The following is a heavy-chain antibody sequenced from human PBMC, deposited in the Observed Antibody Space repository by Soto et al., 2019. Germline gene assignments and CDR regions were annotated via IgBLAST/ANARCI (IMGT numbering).Heavy chain of an antibody. D-gene: IGHD6-19*01. J-gene: IGHJ4*02. Sequence: PGGSLRLSCAASGFTFSSYAMSWVRQAPGKGLEWVSAISGSGGSTYYADSVKGRFTISRDNSKNTLYLQMNSLRAEDTAVYYRAKTRSSGWFLDYWGQGTLVTVSS. CDR1: GFTFSSYA. CDR2: ISGSGGST. CDR3: AKTRSSGWFLDY. V-gene: IGHV3-23*01.